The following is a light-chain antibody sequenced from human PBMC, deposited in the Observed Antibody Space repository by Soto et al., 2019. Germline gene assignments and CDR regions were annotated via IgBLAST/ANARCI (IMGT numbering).Light chain of an antibody. J-gene: IGKJ1*01. V-gene: IGKV3-20*01. CDR1: QSVNTIY. CDR2: STS. Sequence: EIVLTQSPGTLSLSPGERATLSCRASQSVNTIYFAWYQQKPGQAPRLLIYSTSNRATGIPDRFSGSGSGTDFTLTISRLEPEDFAVYYCQKYDTSPRTFGQGTKVDIK. CDR3: QKYDTSPRT.